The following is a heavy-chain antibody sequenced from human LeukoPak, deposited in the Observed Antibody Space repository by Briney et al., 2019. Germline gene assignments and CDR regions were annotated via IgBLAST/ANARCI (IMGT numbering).Heavy chain of an antibody. D-gene: IGHD2-2*01. V-gene: IGHV4-59*12. J-gene: IGHJ6*02. Sequence: SETLSLTCTVSGGSISSYYWSWIRQPPGKGLEWIGYIYYSGSTNYNPSLKSRVTISVDTSKNQFSLKMNSVTAADTAVYYCARSRSTTTYYGMDVWGQGTTVTVSS. CDR3: ARSRSTTTYYGMDV. CDR2: IYYSGST. CDR1: GGSISSYY.